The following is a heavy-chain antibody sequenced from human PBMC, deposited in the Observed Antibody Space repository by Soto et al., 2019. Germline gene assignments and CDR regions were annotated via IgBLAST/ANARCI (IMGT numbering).Heavy chain of an antibody. D-gene: IGHD3-22*01. CDR3: ARLGGYYQAFDS. J-gene: IGHJ4*02. Sequence: PLEILSLTCTVSGGSLNNYCWSWTRQPPGKGLEWIGYIYYAGTTSYNPSLKSRVTISADTSNNQFSLKLNSVTAADTALYYCARLGGYYQAFDSWGQGTLVTVSS. CDR1: GGSLNNYC. CDR2: IYYAGTT. V-gene: IGHV4-59*08.